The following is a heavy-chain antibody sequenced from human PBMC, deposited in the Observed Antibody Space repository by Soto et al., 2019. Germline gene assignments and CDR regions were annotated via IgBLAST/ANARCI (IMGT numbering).Heavy chain of an antibody. V-gene: IGHV3-23*01. Sequence: EGSLRLSCVASGFTFENYAMSWVRQAPGKGLEWVSAISGSGGTTYYSDSVKGRFTISRDNSKNTVYLQMNDLRVEDAAEYFCAKDSWAIFGVPAGEYYAMDVWGQGTTVTISS. CDR1: GFTFENYA. CDR2: ISGSGGTT. J-gene: IGHJ6*02. CDR3: AKDSWAIFGVPAGEYYAMDV. D-gene: IGHD3-3*01.